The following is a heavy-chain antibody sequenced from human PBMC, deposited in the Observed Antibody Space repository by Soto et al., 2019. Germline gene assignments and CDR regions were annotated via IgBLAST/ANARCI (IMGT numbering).Heavy chain of an antibody. CDR2: IIPIFGTA. CDR1: GGTFSSYA. Sequence: ASVKVSCKASGGTFSSYAISWVRQAPGQGLEWMGGIIPIFGTANYAQKFQGRVTITADKSTSTAYMELSSLRSEDTAVYYCARGLYSSSSPKLGYYYGMDVWGQGTTVTVYS. CDR3: ARGLYSSSSPKLGYYYGMDV. J-gene: IGHJ6*02. D-gene: IGHD6-6*01. V-gene: IGHV1-69*06.